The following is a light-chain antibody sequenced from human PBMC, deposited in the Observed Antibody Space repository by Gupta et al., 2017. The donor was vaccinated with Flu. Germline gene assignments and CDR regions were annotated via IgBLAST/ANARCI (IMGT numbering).Light chain of an antibody. Sequence: FMLTPPPSVSASPGTTATISCTRTSGSIASNFVQWYQHRPGSAPRIMIYDNNQRASGVPDRFAGSIDRSSTSESIISYGLKTDDESCYSCEYDYRSNVVFGGGTKRTVL. CDR3: EYDYRSNVV. CDR1: SGSIASNF. V-gene: IGLV6-57*03. CDR2: DNN. J-gene: IGLJ3*02.